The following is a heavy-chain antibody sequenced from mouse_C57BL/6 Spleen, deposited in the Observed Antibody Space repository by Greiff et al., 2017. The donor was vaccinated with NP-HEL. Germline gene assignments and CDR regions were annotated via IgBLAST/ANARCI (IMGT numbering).Heavy chain of an antibody. J-gene: IGHJ3*01. CDR2: IHPSASDT. V-gene: IGHV1-74*01. D-gene: IGHD2-5*01. CDR3: AIGSNFFAY. Sequence: VQLQQPGAELVKPGASVKVSCKASGYTFTSYWMHWVKQRPGQGLEWIGSIHPSASDTNYNQKFKGKATLTVDKSTSTAYMQLSSLTSEDSAVYYCAIGSNFFAYWGQGTLVTVSA. CDR1: GYTFTSYW.